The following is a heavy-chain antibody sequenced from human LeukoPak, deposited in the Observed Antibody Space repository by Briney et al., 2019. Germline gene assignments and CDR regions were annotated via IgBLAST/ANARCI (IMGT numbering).Heavy chain of an antibody. J-gene: IGHJ3*02. CDR1: GYTFTSYD. CDR3: ARRKFGYDDAFDI. Sequence: ASVKVSCKASGYTFTSYDINWVRQATGQGLEWMGWMNPNSGNTGYAQKFQGRVTMTRNTSISTAYVELSSLRSEDTAVYYCARRKFGYDDAFDIWGQGTMVTVSS. D-gene: IGHD5-12*01. CDR2: MNPNSGNT. V-gene: IGHV1-8*01.